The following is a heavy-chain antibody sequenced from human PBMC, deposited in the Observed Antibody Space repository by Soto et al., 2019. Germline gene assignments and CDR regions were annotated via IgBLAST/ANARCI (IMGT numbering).Heavy chain of an antibody. CDR2: IYYSGST. CDR3: ARVVAATQYYYYYYMDV. CDR1: GGSISSGGYY. J-gene: IGHJ6*03. Sequence: QVQLQESGPGLVKPSQTLSLTCTVSGGSISSGGYYWSWIRQHPGKGLEWIGYIYYSGSTYYNPSLKSRVTISVDTSKNQFSLKLSSVTAADTAVYYCARVVAATQYYYYYYMDVWGKGTTVTVSS. D-gene: IGHD2-15*01. V-gene: IGHV4-31*03.